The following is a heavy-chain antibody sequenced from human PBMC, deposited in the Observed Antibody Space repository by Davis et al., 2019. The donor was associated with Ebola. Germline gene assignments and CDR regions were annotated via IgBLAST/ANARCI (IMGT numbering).Heavy chain of an antibody. CDR2: ISSSGTTM. Sequence: PGGSLRLSCAASGFTFSSYYMNWIRQAPGKGLEWVSYISSSGTTMYYADSVKGRFTISRDHAKSSLYLQMNSLRDEDTAVYYCTRDTRSSGWYGDFDSWGQGTLVTVSS. CDR1: GFTFSSYY. V-gene: IGHV3-11*01. D-gene: IGHD6-19*01. J-gene: IGHJ4*02. CDR3: TRDTRSSGWYGDFDS.